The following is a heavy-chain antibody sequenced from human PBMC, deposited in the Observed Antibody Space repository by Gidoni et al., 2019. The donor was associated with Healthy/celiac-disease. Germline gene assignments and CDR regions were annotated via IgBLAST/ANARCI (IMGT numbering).Heavy chain of an antibody. D-gene: IGHD1-26*01. CDR2: MNPNSGNT. V-gene: IGHV1-8*01. CDR1: GYTFTSYD. J-gene: IGHJ5*02. CDR3: ARGDWIVGATGSWFDP. Sequence: QVQLVQSGAEVKKPGASVKDSCKASGYTFTSYDINWVRQATGQGLEWMGWMNPNSGNTGYAQKFQGRVTMTRNTSISTAYMELSSLRSEDTAVYYCARGDWIVGATGSWFDPWGQGTLVTVSS.